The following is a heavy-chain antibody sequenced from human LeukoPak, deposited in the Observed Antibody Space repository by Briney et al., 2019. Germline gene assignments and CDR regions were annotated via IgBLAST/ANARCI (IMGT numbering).Heavy chain of an antibody. Sequence: GGSLRLSCVASGFSSNNYAMFWVRQAPGKGLEWVSGISDNGDITNYADSVKGRFTVSRDKSKHTLYLGLNSLRADDTAVYYCSQTGSFYFPFDYWGQGILVTVSS. CDR2: ISDNGDIT. J-gene: IGHJ4*02. CDR1: GFSSNNYA. D-gene: IGHD2-15*01. V-gene: IGHV3-23*01. CDR3: SQTGSFYFPFDY.